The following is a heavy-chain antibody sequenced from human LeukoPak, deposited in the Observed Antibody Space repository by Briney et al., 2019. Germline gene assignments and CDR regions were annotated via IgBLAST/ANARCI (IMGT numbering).Heavy chain of an antibody. D-gene: IGHD3-10*01. CDR1: GFIFSDYY. J-gene: IGHJ4*02. Sequence: PGGSLRLSCAASGFIFSDYYMSWFRQVPGKGLEWVSGINGGGGTTHYADSVKGRFTVSRDNSKNTLYLQMNSLRAEDTAVYYCAKDPLGSSEYWGQGTLVTVSS. CDR3: AKDPLGSSEY. CDR2: INGGGGTT. V-gene: IGHV3-23*01.